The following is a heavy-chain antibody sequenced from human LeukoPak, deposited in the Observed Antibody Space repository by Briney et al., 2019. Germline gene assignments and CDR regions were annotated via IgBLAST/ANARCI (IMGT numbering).Heavy chain of an antibody. J-gene: IGHJ4*02. CDR1: GXTFSSYG. V-gene: IGHV3-30*18. Sequence: PGRSLRLSCAASGXTFSSYGMHWVRQAPGKGLESVVVISYDGSNKYYADSVKGRFTISRDNSKNTLYLQMNSLRAEDTAVYYCANQRFEKKEMATIPGEFFDYWGQGTLVTVSS. D-gene: IGHD5-24*01. CDR3: ANQRFEKKEMATIPGEFFDY. CDR2: ISYDGSNK.